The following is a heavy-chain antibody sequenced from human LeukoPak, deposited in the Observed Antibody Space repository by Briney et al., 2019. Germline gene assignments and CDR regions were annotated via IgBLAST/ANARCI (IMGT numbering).Heavy chain of an antibody. CDR1: GGTISSYY. Sequence: SETLSLTCTVSGGTISSYYWSWIRQPPGKGLEWIGYIYYSGSTNYNPSLKSRVTISVDTSKNQFSLKLSSVTAADTAVYYCARLVAGTALDYDYWGQGTLVTVSS. CDR3: ARLVAGTALDYDY. V-gene: IGHV4-59*01. D-gene: IGHD6-19*01. J-gene: IGHJ4*02. CDR2: IYYSGST.